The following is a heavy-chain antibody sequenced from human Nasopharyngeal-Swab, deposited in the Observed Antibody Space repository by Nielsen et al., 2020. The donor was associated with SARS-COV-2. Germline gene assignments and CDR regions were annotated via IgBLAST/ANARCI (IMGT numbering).Heavy chain of an antibody. CDR2: IGTAGDT. V-gene: IGHV3-13*01. Sequence: GESLKISCAASGFTFSSYDMHWVRQAPGKGLEWVSAIGTAGDTYYPGSVKGRFTIPRENAKNSLYLQMNSLRAGDTAVYYCARERTDCSGGSCYSYGMDVWGQGTTVTVSS. CDR3: ARERTDCSGGSCYSYGMDV. D-gene: IGHD2-15*01. CDR1: GFTFSSYD. J-gene: IGHJ6*02.